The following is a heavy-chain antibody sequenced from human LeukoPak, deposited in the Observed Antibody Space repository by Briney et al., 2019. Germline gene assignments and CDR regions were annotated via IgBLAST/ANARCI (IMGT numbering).Heavy chain of an antibody. D-gene: IGHD3-16*02. CDR1: GGSFSGYY. V-gene: IGHV4-34*01. CDR3: ARGTGPDRPRGYDYIWGSYRSTWPYYFDS. J-gene: IGHJ4*02. Sequence: PSETLSLTCAVCGGSFSGYYWSWIRQPPGKGLERIGEINHSGSTNYNPSLKSRVTISVDTSKNQFSLKVNSVTAADTAVYYCARGTGPDRPRGYDYIWGSYRSTWPYYFDSWGQGNLVIVSS. CDR2: INHSGST.